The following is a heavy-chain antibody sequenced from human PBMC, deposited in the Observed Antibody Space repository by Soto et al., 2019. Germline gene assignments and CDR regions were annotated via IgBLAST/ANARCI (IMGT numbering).Heavy chain of an antibody. CDR1: GGSITSGGYY. Sequence: QVQLQESGPGLVKPSQTLSLTCSVSGGSITSGGYYWNWIRQHPGKGLEWIGYIYYGGITYSNPSLKSQITISVDTSKNQFSLKPCSATAADTAMYYCARGRWVREIIGFNGFDPWGQGTLVTVSS. CDR2: IYYGGIT. CDR3: ARGRWVREIIGFNGFDP. V-gene: IGHV4-31*01. D-gene: IGHD3-10*01. J-gene: IGHJ5*02.